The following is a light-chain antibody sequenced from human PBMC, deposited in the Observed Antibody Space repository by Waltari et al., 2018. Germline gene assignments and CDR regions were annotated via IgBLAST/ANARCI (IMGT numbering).Light chain of an antibody. CDR2: RAS. CDR3: QQYNIWPWT. J-gene: IGKJ1*01. V-gene: IGKV3-15*01. Sequence: ELVMTQSPATLSVSPGERASLPCRASQSASTSLAWYQQTPGQAPRLLIYRASTRAAGIPDRFSGSGSGTEFTLIISSLQSEDSAIYYCQQYNIWPWTFGQGTKVDIK. CDR1: QSASTS.